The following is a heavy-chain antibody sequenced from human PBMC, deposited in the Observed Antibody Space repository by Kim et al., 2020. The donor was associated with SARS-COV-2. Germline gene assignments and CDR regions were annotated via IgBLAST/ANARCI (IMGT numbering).Heavy chain of an antibody. V-gene: IGHV3-30*04. CDR1: GFTFSSYA. CDR3: ARQGVRGPTYWFDP. Sequence: LSLTCAASGFTFSSYAMLWVRQAPGKGLEWVAVISFDGSNKYYGDSVKGRFTVSRDNSKNTLYLQMNSLRAEDTAVYYCARQGVRGPTYWFDPWGQGTLVTVPS. J-gene: IGHJ5*02. D-gene: IGHD3-10*01. CDR2: ISFDGSNK.